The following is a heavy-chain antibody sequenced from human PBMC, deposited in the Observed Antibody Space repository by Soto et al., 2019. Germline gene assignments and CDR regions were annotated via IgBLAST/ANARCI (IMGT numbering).Heavy chain of an antibody. Sequence: NPSETLSLTCTVSGGSISSYYWSWIRQPPGKGLEWIGYIYYSGSTNHNPSLKSRVTISVDTSKNQFSLKLSSVTAADTAVYYCARGLISGYYLYDAFDIWGQGTMVTVSS. D-gene: IGHD3-22*01. CDR2: IYYSGST. V-gene: IGHV4-59*01. CDR1: GGSISSYY. CDR3: ARGLISGYYLYDAFDI. J-gene: IGHJ3*02.